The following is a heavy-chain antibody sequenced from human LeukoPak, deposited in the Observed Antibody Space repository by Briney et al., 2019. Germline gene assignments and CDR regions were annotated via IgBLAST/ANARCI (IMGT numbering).Heavy chain of an antibody. CDR2: IIPIFGTA. D-gene: IGHD3-10*01. CDR3: ARDSGQYGSGSYYSYYYYMDV. J-gene: IGHJ6*03. V-gene: IGHV1-69*13. CDR1: GGTFSSYA. Sequence: ASVKVSCKASGGTFSSYAISWVRQAPGQELEWMGGIIPIFGTANYAQKFQGRVTITADESTSTAYMELSSLRSEDTAVYYCARDSGQYGSGSYYSYYYYMDVWGKGTTVTISS.